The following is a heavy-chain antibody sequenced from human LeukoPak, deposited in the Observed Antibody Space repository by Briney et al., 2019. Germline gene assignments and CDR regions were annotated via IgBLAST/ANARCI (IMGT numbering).Heavy chain of an antibody. CDR1: EYTFTDYY. D-gene: IGHD2-21*02. CDR2: INPSSGGT. CDR3: AKDPSSSFVVVTAIRAWFDP. J-gene: IGHJ5*02. V-gene: IGHV1-2*02. Sequence: ASVKVSCKASEYTFTDYYTHWVRQAPGQGLEWMGWINPSSGGTNYAQKFQGRVTMTRDTSISTAYMELNRLRSDDTAVYYCAKDPSSSFVVVTAIRAWFDPWGQGTLVTVSS.